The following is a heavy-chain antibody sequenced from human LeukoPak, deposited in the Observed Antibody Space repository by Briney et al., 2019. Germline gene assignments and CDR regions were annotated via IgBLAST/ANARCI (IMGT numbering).Heavy chain of an antibody. V-gene: IGHV3-21*01. CDR3: AREIGGGLGPGY. Sequence: GSLRLSCAASGFTFSSYSMNWVRQAPGKGLEWVSSISSSSSYIYYADSVKGRFTISRDNAKNSLYLQMNSLRAEDTAVYYCAREIGGGLGPGYWGQGTLVTVSS. D-gene: IGHD2-15*01. CDR2: ISSSSSYI. J-gene: IGHJ4*02. CDR1: GFTFSSYS.